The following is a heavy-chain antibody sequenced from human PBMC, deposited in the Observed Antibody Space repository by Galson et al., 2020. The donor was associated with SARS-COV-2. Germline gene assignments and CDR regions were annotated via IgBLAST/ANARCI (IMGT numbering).Heavy chain of an antibody. CDR1: GFTFSSYA. Sequence: GESLKISCAASGFTFSSYAMHWVRQAPGKGLEWVAVISYDGSNKYYADSVKGRFTISRDNSKNTLYLQMNSLRAEDTAVYYCARGRGYSGSYYFLDYWGQGTLVTVSS. J-gene: IGHJ4*02. CDR2: ISYDGSNK. CDR3: ARGRGYSGSYYFLDY. D-gene: IGHD1-26*01. V-gene: IGHV3-30*04.